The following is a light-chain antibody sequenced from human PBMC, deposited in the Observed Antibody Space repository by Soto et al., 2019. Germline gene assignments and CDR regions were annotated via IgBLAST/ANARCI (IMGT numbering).Light chain of an antibody. Sequence: EIVLTQSPGTLSLSPGEGATISCRASHSLSNNFLAWYQQQPGQTPRLLIYGASTRAPGIPDRFSGTGSGADFTLTISRLEPEDFAVFYCLQYDDSSPTFGQGTKVEIK. CDR3: LQYDDSSPT. CDR1: HSLSNNF. J-gene: IGKJ1*01. CDR2: GAS. V-gene: IGKV3-20*01.